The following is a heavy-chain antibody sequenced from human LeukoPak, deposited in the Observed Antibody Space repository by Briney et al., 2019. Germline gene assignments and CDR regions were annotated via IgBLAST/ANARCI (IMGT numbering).Heavy chain of an antibody. CDR1: GGSISNYY. V-gene: IGHV4-59*01. CDR3: ARHLATATSTFDS. J-gene: IGHJ4*02. Sequence: SETLSLTCAVSGGSISNYYWSWIRQPPGEGLEWIRYIFYSGSTNYNPSLKSRVTISVDSSRNQFSLKMNSVTTADTAVYYCARHLATATSTFDSWGRGTLVAVSS. D-gene: IGHD1-26*01. CDR2: IFYSGST.